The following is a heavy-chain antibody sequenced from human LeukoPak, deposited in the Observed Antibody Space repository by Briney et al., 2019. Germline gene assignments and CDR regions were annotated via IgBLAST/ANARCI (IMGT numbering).Heavy chain of an antibody. CDR3: AKDRCRVGALHY. J-gene: IGHJ4*02. CDR1: GFTFSSYA. D-gene: IGHD1-26*01. CDR2: INGSGGST. V-gene: IGHV3-23*01. Sequence: TGGSLRLSCAASGFTFSSYAMSWVRQAPGKGLEWVSPINGSGGSTYYADSVKGRFTISRDNSKKTLYLQMNSLRAEDTAVYYCAKDRCRVGALHYWGQGPLVSVSS.